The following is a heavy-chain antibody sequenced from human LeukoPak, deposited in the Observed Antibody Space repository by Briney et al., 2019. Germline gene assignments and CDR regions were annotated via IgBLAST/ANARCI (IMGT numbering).Heavy chain of an antibody. Sequence: GGSLRLSCAASGFTFSSYAMHWVRQAPGKGLEYVSAISSNGGSTYYANSVKGRFTISRDNSKNTLYLQMGSLRAEDMAVYYCARAPSYGGKTYYFDYWGQGTLVTVSS. CDR1: GFTFSSYA. D-gene: IGHD4-17*01. CDR2: ISSNGGST. CDR3: ARAPSYGGKTYYFDY. V-gene: IGHV3-64*01. J-gene: IGHJ4*02.